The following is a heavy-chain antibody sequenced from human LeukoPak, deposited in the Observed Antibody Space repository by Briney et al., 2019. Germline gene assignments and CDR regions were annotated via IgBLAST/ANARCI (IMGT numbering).Heavy chain of an antibody. Sequence: GGSLRLSCAASGFTFDDYAMHWVRQAPGKGLEWVSGISWNSGSIGYADSVKGRFTISRDNAKNSLYLQMNSLRAENTALYYCAKGHWFGEYYGMDVWGQGTTVTVSS. CDR1: GFTFDDYA. V-gene: IGHV3-9*01. D-gene: IGHD3-10*01. CDR3: AKGHWFGEYYGMDV. J-gene: IGHJ6*02. CDR2: ISWNSGSI.